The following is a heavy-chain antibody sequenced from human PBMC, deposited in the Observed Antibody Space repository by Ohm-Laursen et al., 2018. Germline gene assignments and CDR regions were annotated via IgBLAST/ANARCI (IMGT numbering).Heavy chain of an antibody. CDR1: GFTFSSYS. CDR2: ISSSSSYI. Sequence: GSLRLSCAASGFTFSSYSMNWVRQAPGKGLEWVSSISSSSSYIYYADSVKGRFTISRDNAKNSLYLQMNSLRAEDTAVYYCAKDGYSSGWYMIWFDPWGQGTLVTVSS. J-gene: IGHJ5*02. V-gene: IGHV3-21*01. CDR3: AKDGYSSGWYMIWFDP. D-gene: IGHD6-19*01.